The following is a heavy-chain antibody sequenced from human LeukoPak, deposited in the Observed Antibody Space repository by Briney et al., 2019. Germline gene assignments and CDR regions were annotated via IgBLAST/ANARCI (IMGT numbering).Heavy chain of an antibody. Sequence: QAGGSLRLSCTASGVTLSTYAMSWARQAPGKGLEWVSRIYRDGSNTDYADSVKGRFIISRDNVKNTLYLQMNSLRADDTAVYYCARDGDAYNFDFWGQGALVTVSS. CDR2: IYRDGSNT. D-gene: IGHD5-24*01. CDR1: GVTLSTYA. V-gene: IGHV3-74*01. CDR3: ARDGDAYNFDF. J-gene: IGHJ4*02.